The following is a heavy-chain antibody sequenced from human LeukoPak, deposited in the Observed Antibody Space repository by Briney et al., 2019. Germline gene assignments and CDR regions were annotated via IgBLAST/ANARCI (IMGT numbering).Heavy chain of an antibody. D-gene: IGHD2-2*01. CDR1: GGSISSGGYY. CDR2: VYYSGST. CDR3: ARVSTVPAASYPFDY. V-gene: IGHV4-31*03. Sequence: PSETLSLTRTVSGGSISSGGYYWSWIRPHPGKGLEWIGYVYYSGSTYYNPSLKSRVTISVDTSKNQFSLKLSSVTAADTAVYYCARVSTVPAASYPFDYWGQGTLVTVSS. J-gene: IGHJ4*02.